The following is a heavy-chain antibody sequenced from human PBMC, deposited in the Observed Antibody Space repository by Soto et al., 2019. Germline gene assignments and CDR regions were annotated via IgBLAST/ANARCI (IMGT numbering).Heavy chain of an antibody. CDR2: IKSKTDGGTT. V-gene: IGHV3-15*01. J-gene: IGHJ4*02. Sequence: EVQLVESGGGLVKPGGSLRLSCAASGFTFSNAWMSWVRQAPGKGLEWVGRIKSKTDGGTTDYAAPVKGRFTISRDYSKNTLYLQMNSLKTEDTAVYYCTTASRYGSGGLWYYFDYWGQGTLVTVSS. CDR3: TTASRYGSGGLWYYFDY. D-gene: IGHD3-10*01. CDR1: GFTFSNAW.